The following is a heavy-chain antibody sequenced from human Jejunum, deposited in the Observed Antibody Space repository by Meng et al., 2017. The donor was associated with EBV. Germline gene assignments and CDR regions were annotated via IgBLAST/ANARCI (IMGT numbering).Heavy chain of an antibody. CDR3: TRESTTGCVDY. CDR1: WDRVVCKSAA. Sequence: HVKMQPLGPRMMTPSQSRSLTCANSWDRVVCKSAAWTRIRQSPSRGLEWLGRTFYRSMWYNHYAPSVESRITINADTSKNQFSLQLNSVTPEDTAVYYCTRESTTGCVDYWGQGTLVTVSS. J-gene: IGHJ4*02. V-gene: IGHV6-1*01. CDR2: TFYRSMWYN. D-gene: IGHD1-1*01.